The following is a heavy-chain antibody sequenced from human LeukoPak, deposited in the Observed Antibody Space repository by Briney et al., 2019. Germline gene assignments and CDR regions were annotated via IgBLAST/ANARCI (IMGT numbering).Heavy chain of an antibody. J-gene: IGHJ4*02. CDR1: GFPVSRNY. CDR3: ARFPGHLRRYFDS. D-gene: IGHD1-14*01. V-gene: IGHV3-53*01. CDR2: ILSGGKA. Sequence: GGSLRLFRLVFGFPVSRNYMSWVGLAPGGGLGWGSEILSGGKAYYAASVEGRFTISRDNSNNTLYLQMNSLRAEDTAVYYCARFPGHLRRYFDSWGQGTLVIISS.